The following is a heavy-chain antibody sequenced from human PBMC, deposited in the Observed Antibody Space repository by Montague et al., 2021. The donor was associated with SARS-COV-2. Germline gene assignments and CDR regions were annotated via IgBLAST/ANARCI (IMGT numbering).Heavy chain of an antibody. CDR1: GVSVSNRYTH. D-gene: IGHD3-10*01. V-gene: IGHV4-61*01. CDR3: ATYWQGGSGGGS. Sequence: SETLSLTCTVYGVSVSNRYTHWSWIRQSPGKGLEWIGHIDYGGSPNYSPSLHSRVTISLDTSKNQLSLRLISATAADTAVYYCATYWQGGSGGGSWGQGTLVTVSS. J-gene: IGHJ5*02. CDR2: IDYGGSP.